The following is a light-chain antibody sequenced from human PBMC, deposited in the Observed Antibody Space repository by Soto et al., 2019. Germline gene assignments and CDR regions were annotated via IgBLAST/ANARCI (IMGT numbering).Light chain of an antibody. CDR2: WAS. CDR1: QSVLYSPNNKNY. Sequence: DIVMTQSPDSLAVSLGERATINCKSSQSVLYSPNNKNYLAWYQQKPGQPPKLLIYWASTRESGVPDRFSGRGSGTDFTLTISSLQAEDVAVYYCQQYYSTLITFGQGTRLEIK. V-gene: IGKV4-1*01. J-gene: IGKJ5*01. CDR3: QQYYSTLIT.